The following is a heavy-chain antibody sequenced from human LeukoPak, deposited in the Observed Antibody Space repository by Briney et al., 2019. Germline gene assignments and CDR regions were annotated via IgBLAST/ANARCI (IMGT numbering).Heavy chain of an antibody. CDR1: GFTVSSNY. CDR3: ARDSEVAAIDY. D-gene: IGHD2-15*01. J-gene: IGHJ4*02. CDR2: INSDGSGI. V-gene: IGHV3-74*01. Sequence: GGSLGLSCAASGFTVSSNYVTWVRQGPGKGLVWVSRINSDGSGISYADSVKGRSTNSRDNAKNTLYLQMNSLRAEDTAVYYCARDSEVAAIDYWGQGTLVTVSS.